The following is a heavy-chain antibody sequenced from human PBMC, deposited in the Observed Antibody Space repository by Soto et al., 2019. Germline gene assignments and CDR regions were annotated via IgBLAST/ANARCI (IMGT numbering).Heavy chain of an antibody. CDR2: MNPNSGNR. V-gene: IGHV1-8*01. Sequence: GASVKVSCKATGYTFTNYYMHWVRQATGQGLEWMGWMNPNSGNRGYAQKFQGRVTMTRNTSISTAYMELSSLRSEDTAVYYCASSPIAVAGTDYYYGMDVWGQGTTVTVSS. D-gene: IGHD6-13*01. CDR1: GYTFTNYY. J-gene: IGHJ6*02. CDR3: ASSPIAVAGTDYYYGMDV.